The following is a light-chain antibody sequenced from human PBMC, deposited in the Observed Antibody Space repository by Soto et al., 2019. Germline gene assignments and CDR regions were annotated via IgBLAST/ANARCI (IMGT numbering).Light chain of an antibody. Sequence: QSALTQPRSVSGSPGQSVTISCTGTSSDVGGYNYVSWYQQHPGKAPKLMIYDVSKRPSGVPDRFSGSKSGNTASLTISGLQAEDGADYYCFSYAGSYTFYVFGTGTKVTVL. CDR3: FSYAGSYTFYV. V-gene: IGLV2-11*01. J-gene: IGLJ1*01. CDR2: DVS. CDR1: SSDVGGYNY.